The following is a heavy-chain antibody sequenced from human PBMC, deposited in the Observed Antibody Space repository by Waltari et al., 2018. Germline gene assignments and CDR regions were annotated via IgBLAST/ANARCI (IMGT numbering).Heavy chain of an antibody. J-gene: IGHJ4*02. Sequence: QLQLQESGPGLVKPSETLSLTCTVSGGSISSSSYYWGWIRQPPGKGLEWIGSIYYRGSTYYNPSLKSRVTISVDTSKNQFSLKLSSVTAADTAVYYCARSSRGLREVVVAATPDYWGQGTLVTVSS. CDR3: ARSSRGLREVVVAATPDY. CDR2: IYYRGST. D-gene: IGHD2-15*01. V-gene: IGHV4-39*01. CDR1: GGSISSSSYY.